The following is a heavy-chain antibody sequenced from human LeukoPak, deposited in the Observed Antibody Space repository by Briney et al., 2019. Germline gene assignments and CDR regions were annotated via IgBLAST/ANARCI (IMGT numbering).Heavy chain of an antibody. J-gene: IGHJ4*02. CDR3: ARSAAPYDYVWGSYRYQYYFDY. V-gene: IGHV4-59*01. CDR2: IYYSGST. Sequence: NPSETLSLTCTVSGGSISSYYWSWIRQPPGKGLEWIGYIYYSGSTNYNPSLKSRVTISVDTSKNQFSLKLSSVTAADTAVYYCARSAAPYDYVWGSYRYQYYFDYWGQGTLVTVSS. D-gene: IGHD3-16*02. CDR1: GGSISSYY.